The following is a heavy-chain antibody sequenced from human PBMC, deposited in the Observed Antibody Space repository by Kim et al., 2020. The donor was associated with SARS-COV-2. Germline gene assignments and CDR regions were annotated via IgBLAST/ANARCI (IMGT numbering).Heavy chain of an antibody. V-gene: IGHV3-33*01. CDR1: GFTFSSYG. J-gene: IGHJ4*02. CDR3: ARVTGGGGTTKPLDY. CDR2: IWYDGSNQ. Sequence: GGSLRLSCAASGFTFSSYGMHWVRQAPGKGLEWVALIWYDGSNQHYADSVKGRFTISSENSKNTLYLQMDSLRAEDTAVYYCARVTGGGGTTKPLDYWGQGTLVTVSS. D-gene: IGHD1-26*01.